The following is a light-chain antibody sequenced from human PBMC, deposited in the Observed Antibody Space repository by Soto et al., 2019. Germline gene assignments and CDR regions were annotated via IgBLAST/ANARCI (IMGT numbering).Light chain of an antibody. Sequence: EIVLTQSPGTLSLSPGERATLSCRASQSVSSCYLAWYQQKPGQAPRLLIYGASSRATGIPDRFSGSGSGTDFTLTISRLEPEDFAVYYCQQYGSSLLITFGQGTRLEIK. CDR1: QSVSSCY. J-gene: IGKJ5*01. CDR2: GAS. CDR3: QQYGSSLLIT. V-gene: IGKV3-20*01.